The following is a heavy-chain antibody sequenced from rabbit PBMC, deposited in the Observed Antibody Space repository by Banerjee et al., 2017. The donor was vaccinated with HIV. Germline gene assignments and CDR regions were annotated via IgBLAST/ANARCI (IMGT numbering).Heavy chain of an antibody. Sequence: QEQLVESGGGLVQPEGSLTLTCTASGFSFSSSYWMCWVRQAPGKGLEWIACIDAGTGNPYYASWAKGRFTISKTASTTVALQMTSLTAADTATYFCANDGGSIYDGGVALWGPGTLVTVS. CDR2: IDAGTGNP. CDR1: GFSFSSSYW. D-gene: IGHD4-2*01. V-gene: IGHV1S45*01. CDR3: ANDGGSIYDGGVAL. J-gene: IGHJ4*01.